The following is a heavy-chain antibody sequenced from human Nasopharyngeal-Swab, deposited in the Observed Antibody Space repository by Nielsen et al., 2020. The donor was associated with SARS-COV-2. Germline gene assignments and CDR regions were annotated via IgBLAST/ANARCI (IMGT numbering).Heavy chain of an antibody. J-gene: IGHJ5*02. Sequence: SETLSLTCSVSGGSISSYYWSWIRQRPGKGLEWLGYVFYSGTTNYNPSLKSRVSISVDTSRNQFSLKLSSVTATDTALYYCAREELGGDYNWFDPWGQGTLVTVSS. CDR2: VFYSGTT. CDR3: AREELGGDYNWFDP. D-gene: IGHD4-17*01. V-gene: IGHV4-59*12. CDR1: GGSISSYY.